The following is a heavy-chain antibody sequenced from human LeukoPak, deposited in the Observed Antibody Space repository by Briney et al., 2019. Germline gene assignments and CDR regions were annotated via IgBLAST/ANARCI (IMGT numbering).Heavy chain of an antibody. CDR2: IIPIFGTA. D-gene: IGHD3-3*01. Sequence: SVKVSCKASGGTFSSYAISWVRQAPGQGLEWMGRIIPIFGTANYAQKFQGRVTITTDESTSTAYMELSSPRSEDTAVYYCASRRYYDFWSGYYPRYYYYMDVRGKGTTVTVSS. V-gene: IGHV1-69*05. CDR3: ASRRYYDFWSGYYPRYYYYMDV. CDR1: GGTFSSYA. J-gene: IGHJ6*03.